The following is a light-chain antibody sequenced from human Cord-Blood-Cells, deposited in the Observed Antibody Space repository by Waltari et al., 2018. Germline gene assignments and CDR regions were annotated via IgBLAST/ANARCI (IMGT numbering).Light chain of an antibody. CDR3: QKYNSAPLT. CDR1: QGISNY. Sequence: DIQMTQSPSSLSASVGDRVTITCRAIQGISNYLAWYQQKPGKVPKLLIYAASTLQSGVPSRFSGSGSGTDFTRTISSLQPEDVATYYCQKYNSAPLTFGGGTKVEIK. CDR2: AAS. J-gene: IGKJ4*01. V-gene: IGKV1-27*01.